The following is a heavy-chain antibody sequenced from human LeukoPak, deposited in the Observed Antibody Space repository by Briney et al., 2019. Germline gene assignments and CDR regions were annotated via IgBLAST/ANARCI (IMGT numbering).Heavy chain of an antibody. V-gene: IGHV4-61*02. J-gene: IGHJ4*02. CDR3: ARGIIYDSSGYYY. CDR1: GGSISSGSYY. D-gene: IGHD3-22*01. CDR2: IYTSGST. Sequence: SQTLSLTCTVSGGSISSGSYYWSWIRQPAGKGLEWIGRIYTSGSTNYNPSLKSRVTISVDTSKNQFSLKLSSVTAADTAVYYCARGIIYDSSGYYYWGQGTLVTVSS.